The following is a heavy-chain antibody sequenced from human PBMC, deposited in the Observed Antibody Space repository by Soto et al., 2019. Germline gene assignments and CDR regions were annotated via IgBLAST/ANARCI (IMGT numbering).Heavy chain of an antibody. Sequence: QITLKESGPTLVKPTQTLTLTCSFSGFSLSTNGVGVGWIRQPPGKALEWLALIYWDDDKRYSPSLKTRLTITKDTSKNQVVLTMTNMDPVDTATYYCAHKPYSFRWAVDYWGREPWSPSPQ. D-gene: IGHD5-18*01. CDR3: AHKPYSFRWAVDY. V-gene: IGHV2-5*02. CDR1: GFSLSTNGVG. J-gene: IGHJ4*02. CDR2: IYWDDDK.